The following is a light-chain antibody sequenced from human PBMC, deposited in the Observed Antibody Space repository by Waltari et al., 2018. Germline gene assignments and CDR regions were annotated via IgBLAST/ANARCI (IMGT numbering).Light chain of an antibody. V-gene: IGKV1-12*01. Sequence: DIQMTQSPSSVSASVGDRVTIPCRASRGISRWLAWYQQKPGKAPEFLIYDASTLQSGVPSRFSGSGSGREFTLTITSLQPEDFSTYYCQETYSSPPSTFGPGTKVESK. CDR3: QETYSSPPST. CDR1: RGISRW. CDR2: DAS. J-gene: IGKJ1*01.